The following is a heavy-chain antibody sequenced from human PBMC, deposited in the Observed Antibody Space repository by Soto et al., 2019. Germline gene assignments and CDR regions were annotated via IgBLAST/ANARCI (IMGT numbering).Heavy chain of an antibody. CDR1: GGTFSSYA. CDR2: IIPIFGTA. J-gene: IGHJ6*02. D-gene: IGHD3-10*01. CDR3: ARVGRFGELLLLDHYYYYGMDV. Sequence: GASVKVSCKASGGTFSSYAISWVRQAPGQGLEWMGGIIPIFGTANYAQKFQGRVTITADESTSTAYMELSSLRSEDTAVYYCARVGRFGELLLLDHYYYYGMDVWGQGTTVTVSS. V-gene: IGHV1-69*13.